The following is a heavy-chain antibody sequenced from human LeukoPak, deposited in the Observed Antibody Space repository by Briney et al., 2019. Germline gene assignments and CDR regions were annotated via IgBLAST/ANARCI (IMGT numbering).Heavy chain of an antibody. D-gene: IGHD3-9*01. CDR3: ARVYDVLTGGFDY. V-gene: IGHV3-21*01. CDR1: GFIFRRYD. CDR2: ISSSSISI. Sequence: GGSLRLSCAASGFIFRRYDMNWVRQAPGEGLEWVSFISSSSISIYYGDSVQGRFTVSRDNARNLLYLEMNTLRAEDTAVYYCARVYDVLTGGFDYWGQGALVTVSS. J-gene: IGHJ4*02.